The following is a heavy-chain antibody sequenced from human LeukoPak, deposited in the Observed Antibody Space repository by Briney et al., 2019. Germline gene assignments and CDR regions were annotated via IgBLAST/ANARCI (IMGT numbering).Heavy chain of an antibody. CDR2: ISAYNGNT. Sequence: ASVKVSCKASGYTFTSYGISWVRQAPGQGLEGMGLISAYNGNTNYAQKLQGRVTMTTDTSRRTAYMELRSLRSDDTAVYYCARDLMVVVPAAIGGNWFDPWGQGTLVTVSS. CDR1: GYTFTSYG. J-gene: IGHJ5*02. D-gene: IGHD2-2*02. V-gene: IGHV1-18*01. CDR3: ARDLMVVVPAAIGGNWFDP.